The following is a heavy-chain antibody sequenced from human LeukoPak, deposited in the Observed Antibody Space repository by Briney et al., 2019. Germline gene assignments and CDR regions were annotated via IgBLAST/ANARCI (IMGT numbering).Heavy chain of an antibody. Sequence: PGGSLRLSCAASGFTFSSYSMHWVRQAPGKGLEWVSSITSSSSNILYADSVKGRFTISRDNAKNSLYLQMNTPRAEDTAVYYCARILSSGYYTGFDYWGQGTLGTVSS. D-gene: IGHD3/OR15-3a*01. CDR1: GFTFSSYS. J-gene: IGHJ4*02. CDR3: ARILSSGYYTGFDY. CDR2: ITSSSSNI. V-gene: IGHV3-21*01.